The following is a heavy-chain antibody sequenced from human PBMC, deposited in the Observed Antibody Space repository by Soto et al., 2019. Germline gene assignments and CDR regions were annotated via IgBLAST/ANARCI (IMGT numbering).Heavy chain of an antibody. J-gene: IGHJ6*02. Sequence: QVQLVESGGGVVQPGRSLRLSCTASGFTFSTYGMHWVRQAPGKGLGWVTVIWYDGSNKYYADSVKGRFTISRDNSKNTLYLQMNSLRADDTAVYYCARGGGSGSSFVGYYYYTLDVWGQGTTVPVSS. CDR1: GFTFSTYG. CDR3: ARGGGSGSSFVGYYYYTLDV. D-gene: IGHD1-26*01. V-gene: IGHV3-33*01. CDR2: IWYDGSNK.